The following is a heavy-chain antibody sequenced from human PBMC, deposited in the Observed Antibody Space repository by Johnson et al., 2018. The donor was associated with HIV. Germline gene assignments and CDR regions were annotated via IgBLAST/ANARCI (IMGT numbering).Heavy chain of an antibody. CDR2: ISYDGSNK. V-gene: IGHV3-30*19. D-gene: IGHD6-6*01. J-gene: IGHJ3*02. CDR3: ARGGGYSIAAPSDAFDI. CDR1: GFTFSSYG. Sequence: QVQLVESGGGVVQPGRSLRLSCAASGFTFSSYGMPWVRQAPGKGLEWVAVISYDGSNKYYADSVKGRFTISRDNSKNTLYLQMNSLRAEDTAVYYCARGGGYSIAAPSDAFDIWGQGTMVTVSS.